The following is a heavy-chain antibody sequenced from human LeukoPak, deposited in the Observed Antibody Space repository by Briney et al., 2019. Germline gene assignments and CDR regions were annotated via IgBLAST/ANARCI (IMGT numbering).Heavy chain of an antibody. D-gene: IGHD4-11*01. CDR2: ISGSGSNT. CDR3: ANEYSKGDI. CDR1: GFIFPNYV. Sequence: GGSLRLSCAASGFIFPNYVMSWVRQAPGKGLEWVSAISGSGSNTYYADSVKGRFTISRDNSKNTLYLQMNSLRAEDAAVYYCANEYSKGDIWGQGTMVTVSS. V-gene: IGHV3-23*01. J-gene: IGHJ3*02.